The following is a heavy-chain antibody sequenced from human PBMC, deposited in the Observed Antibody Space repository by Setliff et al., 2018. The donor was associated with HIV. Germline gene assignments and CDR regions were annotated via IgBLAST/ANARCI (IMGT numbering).Heavy chain of an antibody. J-gene: IGHJ3*02. D-gene: IGHD7-27*01. V-gene: IGHV4-31*02. CDR2: IYYSGGA. Sequence: SETLSLTCVVSGGSISSGGYYWSWIRQHPGKGLEWIGHIYYSGGAYYNPSLKSRLTISVDASKNQFSLKMNSVTVADTAVYYCAREPIAQAGDFAFDIWGQGTMVTVSS. CDR3: AREPIAQAGDFAFDI. CDR1: GGSISSGGYY.